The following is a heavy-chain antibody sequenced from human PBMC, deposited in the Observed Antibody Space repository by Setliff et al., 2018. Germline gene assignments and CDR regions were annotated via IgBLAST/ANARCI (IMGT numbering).Heavy chain of an antibody. CDR2: ISSSGTS. D-gene: IGHD4-4*01. V-gene: IGHV4-39*01. Sequence: SETLSLTCAASGGSFSDYYFWGWIRQPPGKGLEWIGTISSSGTSKYNSSLGGRATLSIDVPERQFALRLSSVTDADTAVYFCAREGRWDYSYPIYWGQGIRVTVS. CDR1: GGSFSDYYF. J-gene: IGHJ4*02. CDR3: AREGRWDYSYPIY.